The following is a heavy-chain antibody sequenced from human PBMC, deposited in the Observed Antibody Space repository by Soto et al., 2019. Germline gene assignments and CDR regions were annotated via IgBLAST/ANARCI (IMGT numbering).Heavy chain of an antibody. J-gene: IGHJ2*01. CDR3: ARESPSGDRATDYWYFDL. Sequence: EVQLVESGGGLVKPGGSLRLSSAASGFTFSSYSMNWVRQAPGKGLEWVSSISSSSSYIYYADAVKGRFTISRDNAKNSRYLQMNRLRAEDTAMYYFARESPSGDRATDYWYFDLWGRGTLVTVSS. V-gene: IGHV3-21*01. CDR2: ISSSSSYI. CDR1: GFTFSSYS. D-gene: IGHD1-26*01.